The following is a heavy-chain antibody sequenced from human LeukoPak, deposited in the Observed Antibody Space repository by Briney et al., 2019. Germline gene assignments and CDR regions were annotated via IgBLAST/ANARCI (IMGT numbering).Heavy chain of an antibody. Sequence: GRSLRLACAASVFTVEDDGLSWVRRIPGKGLEWVSSITWNGGSADYADSVEGRLTTSRASARNSLYPQMNSLRVEDTSLNHGFRGEGTSRDAFDFWGQGTMVTVSS. CDR1: VFTVEDDG. V-gene: IGHV3-20*01. CDR3: FRGEGTSRDAFDF. D-gene: IGHD1-7*01. CDR2: ITWNGGSA. J-gene: IGHJ3*01.